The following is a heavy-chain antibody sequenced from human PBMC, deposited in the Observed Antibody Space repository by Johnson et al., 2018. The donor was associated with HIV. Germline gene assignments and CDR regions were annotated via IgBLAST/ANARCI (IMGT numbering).Heavy chain of an antibody. CDR1: GFTVSSNY. CDR2: ISYDGSNK. CDR3: ARDGGAVEMATRIIGGAFDI. V-gene: IGHV3-30-3*01. Sequence: QVQLVESGGGLVQPGGSLRLSCAASGFTVSSNYMSWVRQAPGKGLEWVAVISYDGSNKYYADSVKGRFTISRDNSKNTLYLQMNSLRAEDTAVYYCARDGGAVEMATRIIGGAFDIWGQGTMVTVSS. D-gene: IGHD5-24*01. J-gene: IGHJ3*02.